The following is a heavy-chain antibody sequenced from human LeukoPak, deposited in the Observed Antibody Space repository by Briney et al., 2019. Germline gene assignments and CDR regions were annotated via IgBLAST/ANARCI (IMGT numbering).Heavy chain of an antibody. V-gene: IGHV4-4*07. CDR2: IYTSGST. J-gene: IGHJ6*03. CDR1: GGSINSYY. Sequence: SETLSLTCTVSGGSINSYYWSWIRQPAGKGLEWIGRIYTSGSTNYNPSLKSRVTMSVDTSKNQFSLKLSSVTAADTAVYYCARDRVLWYYYYYMDVWGKGTTVTVSS. CDR3: ARDRVLWYYYYYMDV.